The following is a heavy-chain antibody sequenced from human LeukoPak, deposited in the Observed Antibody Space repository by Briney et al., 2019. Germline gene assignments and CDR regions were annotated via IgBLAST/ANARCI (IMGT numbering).Heavy chain of an antibody. CDR2: ISSSGATI. CDR1: GFTFRDHY. D-gene: IGHD5-18*01. CDR3: ARGVRGYSYGSRFDY. J-gene: IGHJ4*02. Sequence: GGSLRLSCAASGFTFRDHYMSWIRRAPGKGLEGVAYISSSGATIYYADSVKGRFTISRDNAKNSLYLQMNSLRVEDTAVYYCARGVRGYSYGSRFDYWGQGTLVTVSS. V-gene: IGHV3-11*04.